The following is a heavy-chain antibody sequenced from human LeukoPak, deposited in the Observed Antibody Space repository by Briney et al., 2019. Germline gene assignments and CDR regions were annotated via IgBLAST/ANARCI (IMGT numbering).Heavy chain of an antibody. CDR3: AREVVGITMIFDY. D-gene: IGHD3-22*01. CDR2: ISWNSGSI. V-gene: IGHV3-9*01. J-gene: IGHJ4*02. Sequence: GRSLRLSCAASGFTFDDYAMHWVRQAPGKGLEWVSGISWNSGSIGYADSVKGRFTISRDNAKNSLYLQMNSLRAEDTAVYYCAREVVGITMIFDYWGQGTLVTVSS. CDR1: GFTFDDYA.